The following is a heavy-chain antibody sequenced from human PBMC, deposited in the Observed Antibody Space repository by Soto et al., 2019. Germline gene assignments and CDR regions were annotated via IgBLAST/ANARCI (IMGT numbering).Heavy chain of an antibody. CDR2: IFPDGST. CDR3: ARRALPHAFVDY. CDR1: GFTVSTNY. Sequence: EVQLIESGGGLVQPGGSLRLSCTVSGFTVSTNYMNWVRQAPGKGLEWVSVIFPDGSTYYTDSVRDRFTISRDNSKNTVYLQMNSLRAEDTAVYFCARRALPHAFVDYWGQGTLVTVSS. V-gene: IGHV3-66*01. D-gene: IGHD2-15*01. J-gene: IGHJ4*02.